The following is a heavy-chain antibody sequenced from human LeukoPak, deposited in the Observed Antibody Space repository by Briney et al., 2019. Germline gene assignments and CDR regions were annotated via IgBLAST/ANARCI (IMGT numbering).Heavy chain of an antibody. V-gene: IGHV4-4*02. CDR1: GGSISDSFEHY. Sequence: SETLSLTCVVSGGSISDSFEHYWSWVRQPPGKGFEWIAEVHHTGRTIYSPSFARRVAISADTSKNRVSLKLTSVTAADTAVYYCARDPRPRYCSSTSCWGYWYFDLWGRGTLVTVSS. D-gene: IGHD2-2*01. CDR3: ARDPRPRYCSSTSCWGYWYFDL. J-gene: IGHJ2*01. CDR2: VHHTGRT.